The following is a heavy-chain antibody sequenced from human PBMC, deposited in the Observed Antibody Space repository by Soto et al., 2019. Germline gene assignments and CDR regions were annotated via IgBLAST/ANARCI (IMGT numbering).Heavy chain of an antibody. D-gene: IGHD5-18*01. CDR3: ARAEDTRPPSYHYYYGMDV. J-gene: IGHJ6*02. Sequence: ASVKVSCKASEYTFSAYYMHWVRQAPGQGLEWVGWINPDSGETKYAQKFQGRVTLTREASISTAYMDLISLRSGDTAVHYCARAEDTRPPSYHYYYGMDVWGQGTTVTVSS. CDR2: INPDSGET. V-gene: IGHV1-2*02. CDR1: EYTFSAYY.